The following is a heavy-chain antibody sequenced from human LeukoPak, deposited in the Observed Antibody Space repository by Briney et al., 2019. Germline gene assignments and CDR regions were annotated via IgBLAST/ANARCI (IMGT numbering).Heavy chain of an antibody. D-gene: IGHD5-24*01. CDR3: AKDPRVGSRVATPCH. J-gene: IGHJ4*02. Sequence: AGSLRLSCAASGFTFTSYAMSWVRQAPGKGLEWVSAINGSGGSTYYAASVKGRFTISRANSNSTLFLQMNSLRAEDTAVYYCAKDPRVGSRVATPCHWGQGTLVTVSS. CDR1: GFTFTSYA. CDR2: INGSGGST. V-gene: IGHV3-23*01.